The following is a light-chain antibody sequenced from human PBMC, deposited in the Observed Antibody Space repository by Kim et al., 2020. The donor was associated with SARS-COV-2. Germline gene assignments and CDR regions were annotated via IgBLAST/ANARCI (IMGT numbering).Light chain of an antibody. CDR3: QQYNNWPPL. Sequence: SVSRGERATLSCRASQSVSSNLAWYQQKPGQAPRLLIYGASTRATGIPARFSGSGSGTEFTLTISSLQYEDFAVYYCQQYNNWPPLFGQGTKLEI. J-gene: IGKJ2*01. CDR2: GAS. V-gene: IGKV3-15*01. CDR1: QSVSSN.